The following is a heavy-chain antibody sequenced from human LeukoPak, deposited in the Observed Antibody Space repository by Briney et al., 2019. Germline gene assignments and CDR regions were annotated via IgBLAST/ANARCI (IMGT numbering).Heavy chain of an antibody. CDR1: GYSISSGYR. D-gene: IGHD3-10*01. J-gene: IGHJ5*02. Sequence: PSETLSLTCTVSGYSISSGYRWGWIRQPPGKGLEWIGNIYSSGSTDYNPSLKSRVTISLDTSKFQFSLRLNSVTAADTAVYYCARADPNASGYFYRFNWFDPWGQGTLVTVSS. CDR3: ARADPNASGYFYRFNWFDP. CDR2: IYSSGST. V-gene: IGHV4-38-2*02.